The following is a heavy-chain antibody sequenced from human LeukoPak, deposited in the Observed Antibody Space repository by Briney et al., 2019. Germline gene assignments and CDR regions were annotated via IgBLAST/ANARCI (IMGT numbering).Heavy chain of an antibody. CDR3: AREGYYDSSGYYGWFDP. J-gene: IGHJ5*02. CDR2: IIPIFGTA. V-gene: IGHV1-69*13. D-gene: IGHD3-22*01. CDR1: GGTFSSYA. Sequence: SVKVSCKASGGTFSSYAISWVRQAPGQGLEWMGGIIPIFGTANYAQKFQGRVTITADESTSTAYMELSSLRSEDTAVYYCAREGYYDSSGYYGWFDPWGQGTLVTVSS.